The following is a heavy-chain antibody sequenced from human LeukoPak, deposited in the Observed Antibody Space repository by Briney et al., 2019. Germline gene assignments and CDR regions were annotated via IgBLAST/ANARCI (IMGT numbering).Heavy chain of an antibody. V-gene: IGHV1-2*02. J-gene: IGHJ4*02. Sequence: GASVKVSFKASGYTFSDYYMHWVRQAPGQGLEWMGWINPNSGGTNYAQKFEGRVTMTRDTSITTAYMELSRLTSDDTAVYYCAREDSGWYVDYWGQGTLVTVSS. D-gene: IGHD6-19*01. CDR1: GYTFSDYY. CDR2: INPNSGGT. CDR3: AREDSGWYVDY.